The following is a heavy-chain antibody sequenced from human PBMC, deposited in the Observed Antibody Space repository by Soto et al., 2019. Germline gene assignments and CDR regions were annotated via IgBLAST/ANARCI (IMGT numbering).Heavy chain of an antibody. CDR2: ISSSSSTI. V-gene: IGHV3-48*01. CDR3: ASGSLEWLRLTWFDP. J-gene: IGHJ5*02. Sequence: GGSLRLSCAASGFTFRSYSMNWVRQAPGKGLEWVSYISSSSSTIYYADSVKGRFTISRDNAKNSLYLQMNSLRAEDTAVYYCASGSLEWLRLTWFDPWGQGTLVTVSS. CDR1: GFTFRSYS. D-gene: IGHD5-12*01.